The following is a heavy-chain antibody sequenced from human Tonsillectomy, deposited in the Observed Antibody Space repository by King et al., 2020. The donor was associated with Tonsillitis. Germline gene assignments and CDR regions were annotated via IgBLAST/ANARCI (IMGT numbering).Heavy chain of an antibody. CDR2: IRYDGSNK. CDR3: AKGDRDIVLMVYAIAPAIYGMDV. J-gene: IGHJ6*02. Sequence: VQLVESGGGVVQPGGSLRLSCAASGFTFSSYGMHWVRQAPGKGLEWVAFIRYDGSNKYYADSVKGRFTISRDNSKNTLYLQMNSLRAEDTAVYYCAKGDRDIVLMVYAIAPAIYGMDVWGQGTTVTVSS. CDR1: GFTFSSYG. V-gene: IGHV3-30*02. D-gene: IGHD2-8*01.